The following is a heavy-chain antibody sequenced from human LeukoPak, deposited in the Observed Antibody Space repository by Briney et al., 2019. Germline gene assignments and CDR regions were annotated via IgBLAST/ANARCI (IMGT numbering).Heavy chain of an antibody. CDR1: GFTFTGYY. CDR2: INPNSGVT. V-gene: IGHV1-2*02. CDR3: VRGLNWGSGDAFDI. D-gene: IGHD3-16*01. Sequence: GASVKVSCKASGFTFTGYYMHWVRQAPGQGLEWMGWINPNSGVTNYAQKFQGRATMTRDTSISAAYMDLSRLGSDDTAVYYCVRGLNWGSGDAFDIWGQGTMVTVS. J-gene: IGHJ3*02.